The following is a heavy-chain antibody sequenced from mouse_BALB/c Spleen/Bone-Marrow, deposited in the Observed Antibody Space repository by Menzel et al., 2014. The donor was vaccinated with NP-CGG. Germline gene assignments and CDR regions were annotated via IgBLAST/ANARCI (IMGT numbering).Heavy chain of an antibody. CDR1: GYEFSDSW. J-gene: IGHJ4*01. V-gene: IGHV1-82*01. Sequence: VQLQQSGPELVRPGASVKISCRASGYEFSDSWMNWVMQRPGQGLEWIGRIYPGDGDSIYNGKFKGKATLTSDKFSSTAYMQLSSLTSVDSAVYFCARSLSVVTPMDYWGQGTSVTVSS. CDR2: IYPGDGDS. D-gene: IGHD1-1*01. CDR3: ARSLSVVTPMDY.